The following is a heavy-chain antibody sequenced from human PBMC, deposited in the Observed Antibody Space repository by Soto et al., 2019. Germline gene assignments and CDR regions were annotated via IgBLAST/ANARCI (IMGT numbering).Heavy chain of an antibody. V-gene: IGHV3-74*01. CDR2: IKXDXXXV. CDR3: XRGVSGHYGFDY. J-gene: IGHJ4*02. Sequence: EVQLVESGGGLVQFGGSLRLSCAASGFTFSGYWMHWVRQVPGKGLVWVSRIKXDXXXVXXADSVKXRFTXXRXNVXXXXXXXXXXXXXXXXXXXXXXRGVSGHYGFDYWGQGTLVTVSS. CDR1: GFTFSGYW. D-gene: IGHD3-10*01.